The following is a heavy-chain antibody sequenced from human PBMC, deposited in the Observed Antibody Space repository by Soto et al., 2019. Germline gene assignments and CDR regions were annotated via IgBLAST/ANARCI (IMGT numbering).Heavy chain of an antibody. V-gene: IGHV3-23*01. CDR3: AKPSPGPLWFDP. CDR1: GFTFSSYA. D-gene: IGHD1-1*01. CDR2: ISGSGGST. J-gene: IGHJ5*02. Sequence: PVGSLRLSCAASGFTFSSYAMSWVRQAPGKGLEWVSAISGSGGSTYYADSVKGRFTISRDNSKNALYLQMNSLRAEDTAVYYCAKPSPGPLWFDPWGQGTLVTVSS.